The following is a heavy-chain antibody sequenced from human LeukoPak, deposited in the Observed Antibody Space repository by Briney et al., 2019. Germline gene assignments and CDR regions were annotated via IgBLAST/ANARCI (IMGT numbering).Heavy chain of an antibody. Sequence: ASVKVSCKASGGTFSSYAISWVRQAPGQGLEGMGRIIPIFGIANYAQKFQGRVTITADKSTSTAYMELSRLRSENTAVYSCARDRSSGSHFDYWGQGTLVTVSS. CDR1: GGTFSSYA. D-gene: IGHD3-22*01. V-gene: IGHV1-69*04. J-gene: IGHJ4*02. CDR3: ARDRSSGSHFDY. CDR2: IIPIFGIA.